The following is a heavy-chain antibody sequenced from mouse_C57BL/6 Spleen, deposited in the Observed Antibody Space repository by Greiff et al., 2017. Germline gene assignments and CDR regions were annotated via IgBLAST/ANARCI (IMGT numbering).Heavy chain of an antibody. CDR3: ARDGYGFHY. D-gene: IGHD2-2*01. CDR2: INPGSGGT. V-gene: IGHV1-54*01. Sequence: VKLMESGAELVRPGTSVKVSCKASGYAFTNYLIEWVKQRPGQGLEWIGVINPGSGGTNYNEKFKGKATLTADKSSSTAYMQLSSLTSEDSAVYFCARDGYGFHYWGQGTTLTVSS. CDR1: GYAFTNYL. J-gene: IGHJ2*01.